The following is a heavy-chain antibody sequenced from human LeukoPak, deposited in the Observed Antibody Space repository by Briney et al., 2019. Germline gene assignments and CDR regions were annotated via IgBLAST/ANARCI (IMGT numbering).Heavy chain of an antibody. Sequence: ASVKVSCKASGGTFSSYAISWVRQAPGQGLEWMGGIIPIFGTANYAQKFQGRVTITRDMSTSTAYMELSSLRSEDTAVYYCAAEGISGSSTSPSDYWGQGTLVTVSS. V-gene: IGHV1-69*05. D-gene: IGHD2-2*01. J-gene: IGHJ4*02. CDR3: AAEGISGSSTSPSDY. CDR2: IIPIFGTA. CDR1: GGTFSSYA.